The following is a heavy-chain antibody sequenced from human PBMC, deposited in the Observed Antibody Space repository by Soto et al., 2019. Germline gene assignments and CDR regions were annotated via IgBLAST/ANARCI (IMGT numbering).Heavy chain of an antibody. CDR2: ISGSGFTT. CDR3: ARVGSIAAAGTPDY. CDR1: GFTFSDYY. V-gene: IGHV3-11*01. D-gene: IGHD6-13*01. J-gene: IGHJ4*02. Sequence: GVLRLSCAASGFTFSDYYMSWFRQAPGKGLEWVSYISGSGFTTHDADSVKGRFTISRDNAKNSLYLQMNSLRVEDTAVYYCARVGSIAAAGTPDYWGQGTLVTVSS.